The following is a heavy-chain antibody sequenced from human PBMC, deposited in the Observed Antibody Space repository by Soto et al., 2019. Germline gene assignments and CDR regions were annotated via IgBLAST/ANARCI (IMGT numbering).Heavy chain of an antibody. J-gene: IGHJ6*02. CDR2: IYYSGST. V-gene: IGHV4-59*01. CDR1: GGSISSYY. D-gene: IGHD1-20*01. CDR3: AALYITGTTGTDV. Sequence: PSETLSLTCTVSGGSISSYYWSWIRQPPGKGLEWIGYIYYSGSTNYNPSLKSRVTISVDTSKNQFSLKLSSVTAADTAVYYCAALYITGTTGTDVWGQGTTVT.